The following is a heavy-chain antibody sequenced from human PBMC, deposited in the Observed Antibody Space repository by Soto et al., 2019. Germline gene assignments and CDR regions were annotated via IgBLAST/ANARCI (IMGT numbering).Heavy chain of an antibody. CDR3: ERAPGIAAAGTLYYYGMDV. V-gene: IGHV4-39*01. CDR1: GGSISSSSYY. D-gene: IGHD6-13*01. J-gene: IGHJ6*02. Sequence: PSETLSLTCTVSGGSISSSSYYWGWIRQPPGKGLEWIGSIYYSGSTYYNPSLKSRVTISVDTSKNQFSLKLSSVTAADTAVYYCERAPGIAAAGTLYYYGMDVWGQGTTVTVSS. CDR2: IYYSGST.